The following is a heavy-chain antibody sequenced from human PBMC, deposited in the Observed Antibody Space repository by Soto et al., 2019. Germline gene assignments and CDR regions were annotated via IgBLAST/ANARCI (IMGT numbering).Heavy chain of an antibody. Sequence: GGSLRLSCAASGFTFHSFTMHWVRQTPGKGLEWVALISYDGSNEYYADSVKGRFTISRDNSKSTLYLQMNSLRTDDTALYYCARDPRETTYYLDYWGQGTLVTSPQ. D-gene: IGHD1-1*01. CDR1: GFTFHSFT. V-gene: IGHV3-30-3*01. CDR3: ARDPRETTYYLDY. CDR2: ISYDGSNE. J-gene: IGHJ4*02.